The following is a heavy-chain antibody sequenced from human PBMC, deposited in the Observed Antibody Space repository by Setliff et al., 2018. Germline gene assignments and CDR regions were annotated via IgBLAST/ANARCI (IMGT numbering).Heavy chain of an antibody. V-gene: IGHV4-59*08. J-gene: IGHJ6*03. Sequence: KPSETLSLTCTVSGGSISSYYWSWIRQPPGKGLEWIGYIYYSGSTNYNPSLKSRVTISVDTSKNQFSLKLSSVTAADTAVYYCARQVSHYDFWSGYYGYYYYYMDVWGKGTTVTVSS. CDR1: GGSISSYY. D-gene: IGHD3-3*01. CDR2: IYYSGST. CDR3: ARQVSHYDFWSGYYGYYYYYMDV.